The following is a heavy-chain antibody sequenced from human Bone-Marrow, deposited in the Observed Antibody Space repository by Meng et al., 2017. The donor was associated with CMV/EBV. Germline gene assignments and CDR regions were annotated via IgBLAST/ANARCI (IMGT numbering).Heavy chain of an antibody. CDR1: GFTFSSYS. CDR3: AKSMLRGVHGGFDI. CDR2: ISSSGTYI. V-gene: IGHV3-21*01. Sequence: LPLTCAASGFTFSSYSLNWVRQAPGKGLEWVSSISSSGTYIYYADSVKGRFTVSRDNSKNTLYLQMNSLRPEDTAVYYCAKSMLRGVHGGFDIWGQGTMVTVSS. D-gene: IGHD3-10*01. J-gene: IGHJ3*02.